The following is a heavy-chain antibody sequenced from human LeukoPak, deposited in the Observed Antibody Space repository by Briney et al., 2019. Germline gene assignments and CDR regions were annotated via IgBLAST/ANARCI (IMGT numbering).Heavy chain of an antibody. CDR3: SRESTMMDED. J-gene: IGHJ4*02. CDR1: GFSVSTNH. Sequence: GGSLRLSCAASGFSVSTNHMIWVRQAPGKGPEWVSVIYSGGSIYYADSVKGRFTIFRDNSKNTLYLQMNSLRVEDTAVYYCSRESTMMDEDWGQGTLVTVSS. V-gene: IGHV3-66*01. D-gene: IGHD3-22*01. CDR2: IYSGGSI.